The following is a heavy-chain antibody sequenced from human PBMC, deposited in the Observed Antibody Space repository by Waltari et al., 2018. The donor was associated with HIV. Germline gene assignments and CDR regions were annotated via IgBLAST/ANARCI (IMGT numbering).Heavy chain of an antibody. V-gene: IGHV4-34*01. D-gene: IGHD2-8*01. CDR2: INHSGST. CDR3: ARWQVEVGMVYASPGLYGMDV. J-gene: IGHJ6*02. Sequence: QVQLQQWGAGLLKPSETLSLTCAVYGGSFSGYYWSWIRQPPGKGLEWIGEINHSGSTNYNPSLKSRVTISVDTSKNQFSLKLSSVTAADTAVYYCARWQVEVGMVYASPGLYGMDVWGQGTTVTVSS. CDR1: GGSFSGYY.